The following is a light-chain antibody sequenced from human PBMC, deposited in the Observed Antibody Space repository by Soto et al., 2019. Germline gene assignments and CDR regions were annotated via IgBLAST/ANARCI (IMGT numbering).Light chain of an antibody. CDR2: NNN. CDR3: AAWDDSLREV. CDR1: SSNIGSHT. J-gene: IGLJ1*01. Sequence: QSVLTQPPSASGTPGQRVTISCSGSSSNIGSHTVNWYQQLPGTAPKLLIYNNNQRPSGVPDRFSASNSGTSASLAISGLQSEDEADYYCAAWDDSLREVFGTGTKVTVL. V-gene: IGLV1-44*01.